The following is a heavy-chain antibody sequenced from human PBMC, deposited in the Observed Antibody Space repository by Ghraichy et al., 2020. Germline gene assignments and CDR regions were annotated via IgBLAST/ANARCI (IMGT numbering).Heavy chain of an antibody. Sequence: ETLSLTCVAPKLSLSSHDMVWVRQAPGKGLEWVSAISGNAESIYYADSVEGRFTISRDNSKNTIYLQMDSLRAEDTAIYYCARDVHYDFWSGSSMDYWGQGTLVTVSS. CDR1: KLSLSSHD. CDR3: ARDVHYDFWSGSSMDY. D-gene: IGHD3-3*01. J-gene: IGHJ4*02. V-gene: IGHV3-23*01. CDR2: ISGNAESI.